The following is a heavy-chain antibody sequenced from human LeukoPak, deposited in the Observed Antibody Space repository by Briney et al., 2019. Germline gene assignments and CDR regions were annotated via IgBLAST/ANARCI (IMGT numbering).Heavy chain of an antibody. J-gene: IGHJ3*02. CDR1: GLTFTNYA. V-gene: IGHV3-23*01. CDR3: AKKRDAFDI. CDR2: LTDSGGTT. Sequence: PGGSLRLSCVASGLTFTNYAMGWVRQAPGKRPEWVSSLTDSGGTTYYVDSVKGRFAISRDNSRNTLYLHMNSLRAEDTAVYYCAKKRDAFDIWGQGTVVTVPS. D-gene: IGHD5-24*01.